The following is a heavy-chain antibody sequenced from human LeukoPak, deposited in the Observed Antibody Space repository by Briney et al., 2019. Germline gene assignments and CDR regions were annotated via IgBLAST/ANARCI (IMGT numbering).Heavy chain of an antibody. D-gene: IGHD1-26*01. J-gene: IGHJ4*02. CDR1: GYTFTSYD. CDR3: ARSIVGVRKRNDY. V-gene: IGHV1-8*01. CDR2: MNPNSGHT. Sequence: ASVKVSCKASGYTFTSYDIIWVRQASGQGLEWMGWMNPNSGHTGYAQKFQGRVTMTRTTSISTAYMELTSLASEDSAVYYCARSIVGVRKRNDYWGQGTLVTVSS.